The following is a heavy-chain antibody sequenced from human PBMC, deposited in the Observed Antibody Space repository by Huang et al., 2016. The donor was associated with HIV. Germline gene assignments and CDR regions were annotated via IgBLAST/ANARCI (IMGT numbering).Heavy chain of an antibody. CDR1: GFIFSNYG. Sequence: EVQLVESGGGLGQPGGSLRLSCAASGFIFSNYGVNWVRQAPGKGREWVSFIDGSGNSKYYADSVKGRFTISRDNAKNSLYLQMDSLRGDDTAIYYCTRYYYDNFDYYGMDVWGQGTTVIVSS. J-gene: IGHJ6*02. CDR2: IDGSGNSK. CDR3: TRYYYDNFDYYGMDV. V-gene: IGHV3-48*01. D-gene: IGHD3-22*01.